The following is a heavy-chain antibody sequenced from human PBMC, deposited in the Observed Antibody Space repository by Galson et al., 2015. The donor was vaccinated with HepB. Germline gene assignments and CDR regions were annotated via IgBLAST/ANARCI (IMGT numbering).Heavy chain of an antibody. V-gene: IGHV4-61*02. J-gene: IGHJ4*02. Sequence: TLSLTCTVSGNSISSGSYYWSWIRQPAGKGLEWIGRIYLDGNTNYNPSLNSRVSMSVDTSKNQFSLRLSSVTAADTAIYYCVASHDYDDNGSLDYWGQRTLVTVSS. D-gene: IGHD3-16*01. CDR1: GNSISSGSYY. CDR3: VASHDYDDNGSLDY. CDR2: IYLDGNT.